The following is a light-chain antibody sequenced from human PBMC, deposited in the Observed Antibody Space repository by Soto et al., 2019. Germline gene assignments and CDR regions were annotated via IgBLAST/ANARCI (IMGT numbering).Light chain of an antibody. J-gene: IGKJ4*01. V-gene: IGKV1-39*01. CDR1: RYIRSY. CDR3: QQGYSNPVA. Sequence: DIQVTQSPSSLSASVGDRVTITCRASRYIRSYLNWYQQKPGKAPRLLIYDASRSQSGVPSRFSGSGSGTEFTLTISSLQAEDFGSYYCQQGYSNPVAFGGGTKVDVK. CDR2: DAS.